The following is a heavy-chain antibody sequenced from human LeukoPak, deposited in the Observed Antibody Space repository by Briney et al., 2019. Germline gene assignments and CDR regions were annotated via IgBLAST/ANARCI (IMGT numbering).Heavy chain of an antibody. J-gene: IGHJ4*02. CDR1: GYTFTSYG. CDR3: ARDLFTLGGVIATKSLDY. CDR2: ISAYNGNT. V-gene: IGHV1-18*01. D-gene: IGHD3-16*02. Sequence: GASVKVSRKASGYTFTSYGISWVRQAPGQGLEWMGWISAYNGNTKYAQKFQGRVTMTTDTSTSTADMELRSLRSDDTAVYYCARDLFTLGGVIATKSLDYWGQGTLVTVSS.